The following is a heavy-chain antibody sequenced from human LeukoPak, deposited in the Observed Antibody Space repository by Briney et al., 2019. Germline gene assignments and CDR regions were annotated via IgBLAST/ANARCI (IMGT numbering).Heavy chain of an antibody. J-gene: IGHJ4*02. Sequence: SETLSLTCTVSGGSINNNNYYWGWIRQPPGKGLEWIGSIYYRGNSYYNPSLKSRVTISVHTSKNQFSLKLSSVTAADTAVYYCARETYYYGSGSRNFDYWGQGTLVTVSS. D-gene: IGHD3-10*01. CDR1: GGSINNNNYY. CDR2: IYYRGNS. CDR3: ARETYYYGSGSRNFDY. V-gene: IGHV4-39*02.